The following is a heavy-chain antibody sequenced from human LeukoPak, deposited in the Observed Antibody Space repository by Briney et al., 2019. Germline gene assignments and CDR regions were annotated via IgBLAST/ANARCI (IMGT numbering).Heavy chain of an antibody. CDR1: GFRFSDYF. CDR3: AREIEWLRLISDY. CDR2: ISGRGDIV. D-gene: IGHD5-12*01. J-gene: IGHJ4*02. V-gene: IGHV3-11*04. Sequence: GGSPRLSCAASGFRFSDYFVNWFRQAPGKGLEWISYISGRGDIVYYADSVKGRFTISRDNAKNLLYLQMNSLRVEDTAVYYCAREIEWLRLISDYWGQGTRVTVSS.